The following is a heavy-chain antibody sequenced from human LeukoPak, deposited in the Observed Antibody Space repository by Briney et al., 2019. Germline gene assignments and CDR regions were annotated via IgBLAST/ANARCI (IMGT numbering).Heavy chain of an antibody. D-gene: IGHD6-6*01. V-gene: IGHV3-53*01. CDR1: GFTVSSNY. CDR3: ARCLPYSSSSWYYYYCMDV. J-gene: IGHJ6*02. Sequence: GGSLRLSCAASGFTVSSNYMSWVRQAPGKGLEWVSVIYSGGSTYYADSVKGRFTISRDNSKNTLYLQMNSLRAEDTAVYYCARCLPYSSSSWYYYYCMDVWGQGTTVTVSS. CDR2: IYSGGST.